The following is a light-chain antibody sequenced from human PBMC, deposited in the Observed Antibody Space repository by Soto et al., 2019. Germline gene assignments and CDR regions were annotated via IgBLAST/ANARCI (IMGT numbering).Light chain of an antibody. CDR1: SSMIGTTYD. CDR3: QSFDSTLSVSI. J-gene: IGLJ2*01. V-gene: IGLV1-40*01. CDR2: DNT. Sequence: QSVLTQPPSVSGAPGQRVTISCTGNSSMIGTTYDVHWYRLLPGTAPKLLIYDNTNRPSGVPDRFSGSRSGPSASLAITGLQAEDEADFYCQSFDSTLSVSIFGGGTKLTVL.